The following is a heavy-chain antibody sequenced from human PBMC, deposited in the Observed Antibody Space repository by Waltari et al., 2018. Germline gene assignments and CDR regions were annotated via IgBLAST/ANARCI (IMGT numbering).Heavy chain of an antibody. CDR2: TYFRSKWSD. CDR3: ARGVVANTYYFDY. V-gene: IGHV6-1*01. Sequence: QVLLQQSGPGLVRPSQTLSLTCALSGDSVSSYSAAWNWVRQSPSRGLEWLGRTYFRSKWSDDYAVSVRGRITINPDTSKNQFSLHLNSVTPEDTAVYYCARGVVANTYYFDYWGQGILVTVSS. J-gene: IGHJ4*02. D-gene: IGHD2-15*01. CDR1: GDSVSSYSAA.